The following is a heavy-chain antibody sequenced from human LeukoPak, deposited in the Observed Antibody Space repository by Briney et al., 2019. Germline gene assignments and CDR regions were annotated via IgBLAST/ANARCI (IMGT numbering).Heavy chain of an antibody. D-gene: IGHD5-12*01. V-gene: IGHV4-59*01. CDR3: AKGYTGHVIDY. CDR1: GGSISSYY. Sequence: TSETLSLTCTVSGGSISSYYWSWIRQPPGKGQEWIGYIYYSGSTNYNPSLKSRVTISVDTSKNQFSLKLSSVTAADTAVYYCAKGYTGHVIDYWGQGTLVTVSS. CDR2: IYYSGST. J-gene: IGHJ4*02.